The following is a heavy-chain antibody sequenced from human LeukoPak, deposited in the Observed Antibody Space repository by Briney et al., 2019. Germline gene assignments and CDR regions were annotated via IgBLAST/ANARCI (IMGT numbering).Heavy chain of an antibody. Sequence: ASVKVSCKASGYTFTGYYMHWVRQAPGQGLEWMGWINPNSGGTNYAQKFQGWVTMTRDTSISTAYMELSRLRSDDTAVYYCARDLPEDYGDYYYYGMDVWGQGTTVTVSS. CDR3: ARDLPEDYGDYYYYGMDV. D-gene: IGHD4-17*01. J-gene: IGHJ6*02. CDR1: GYTFTGYY. CDR2: INPNSGGT. V-gene: IGHV1-2*04.